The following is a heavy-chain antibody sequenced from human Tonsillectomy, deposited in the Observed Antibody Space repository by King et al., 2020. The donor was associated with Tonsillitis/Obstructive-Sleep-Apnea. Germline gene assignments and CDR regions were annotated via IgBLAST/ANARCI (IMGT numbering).Heavy chain of an antibody. CDR3: ARHAHDRNSYYYIDA. J-gene: IGHJ6*03. CDR1: GGSISSRDYY. D-gene: IGHD1-14*01. Sequence: QLQLQESGPGLVKPSETLSLTCSVSGGSISSRDYYWGWIRQPPGKGLQWIASIYYNGDTYYNPSLKSRATISVDTSKNQFSLKLNSVTAADTSVYYCARHAHDRNSYYYIDAWGKGTTVTVSS. V-gene: IGHV4-39*01. CDR2: IYYNGDT.